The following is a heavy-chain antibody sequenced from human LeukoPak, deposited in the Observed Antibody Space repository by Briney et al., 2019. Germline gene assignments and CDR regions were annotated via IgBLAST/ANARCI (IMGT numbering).Heavy chain of an antibody. CDR1: GGTFSSYA. J-gene: IGHJ6*03. Sequence: SVKVSCQASGGTFSSYAISWVRQAPGQGLEWMGGIILIYGTANYAQNFQGRVTITTDESTSTAYMELSSLRSEDTAVYYCARDRDNWNDARGILWRNYYYYMDVWGKGTTVTVSS. CDR2: IILIYGTA. CDR3: ARDRDNWNDARGILWRNYYYYMDV. V-gene: IGHV1-69*05. D-gene: IGHD1-20*01.